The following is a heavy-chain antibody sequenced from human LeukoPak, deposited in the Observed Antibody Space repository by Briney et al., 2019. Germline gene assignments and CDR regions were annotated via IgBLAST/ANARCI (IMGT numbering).Heavy chain of an antibody. V-gene: IGHV4-59*01. J-gene: IGHJ5*02. CDR2: IYYSGST. D-gene: IGHD3-16*02. CDR3: ARQYYDYVWGSYRPLDP. Sequence: SETLSLTCTVSGGSISSYYWSWIRQPPGKGLEWIGYIYYSGSTNYNPSLKGRVTISVDTSKNQFSLKLSSVTAADTAVYYCARQYYDYVWGSYRPLDPWGQGTLVTVSS. CDR1: GGSISSYY.